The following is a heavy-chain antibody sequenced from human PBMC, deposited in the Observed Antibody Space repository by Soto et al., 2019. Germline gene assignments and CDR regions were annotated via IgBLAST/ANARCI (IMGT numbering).Heavy chain of an antibody. Sequence: GESLKISCKASGYRFTSSWIGWVRQMPGKGLEWMGIIYPGDSDTRYRPSFQGQVTISADKSSRTAYLQWNSLQASDTAMYYCARLPGIVAPGTVFLDNWGQGTMVTVSS. V-gene: IGHV5-51*01. J-gene: IGHJ4*02. CDR3: ARLPGIVAPGTVFLDN. CDR1: GYRFTSSW. D-gene: IGHD1-1*01. CDR2: IYPGDSDT.